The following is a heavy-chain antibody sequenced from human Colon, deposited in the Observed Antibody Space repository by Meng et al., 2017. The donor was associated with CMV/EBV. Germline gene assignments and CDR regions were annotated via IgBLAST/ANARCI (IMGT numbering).Heavy chain of an antibody. CDR2: IVSSSTYV. V-gene: IGHV3-21*01. CDR3: VRDTISGVVAFDY. D-gene: IGHD3-3*01. Sequence: AASGFTFSDYGMTWVRQTPGKGLEWVSTIVSSSTYVFFADSVKGRFTISRDNAKNSLYLQMTSLRVEDTGIYYCVRDTISGVVAFDYWGQGALVTVSS. J-gene: IGHJ4*02. CDR1: GFTFSDYG.